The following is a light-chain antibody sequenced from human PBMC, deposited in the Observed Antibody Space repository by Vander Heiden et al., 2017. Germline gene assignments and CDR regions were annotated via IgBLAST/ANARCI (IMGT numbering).Light chain of an antibody. Sequence: DIKMTQSPSSLSASLGDRVTITCRTSQNIDTYLNWYQQKPGKAPKLLMYGASSLQSGVPSRFSGSGSGTDFTLTINSLQPEDFATYYCQQSYSTPYTFGQGTKLEIK. CDR2: GAS. CDR1: QNIDTY. J-gene: IGKJ2*01. CDR3: QQSYSTPYT. V-gene: IGKV1-39*01.